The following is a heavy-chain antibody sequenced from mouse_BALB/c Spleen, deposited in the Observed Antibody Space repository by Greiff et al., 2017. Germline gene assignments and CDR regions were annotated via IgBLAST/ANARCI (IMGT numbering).Heavy chain of an antibody. CDR1: GFSLTSYG. CDR2: IWSGGST. J-gene: IGHJ3*01. V-gene: IGHV2-2*02. Sequence: QVQLQQSGPGLVQPSQSLSITCIVSGFSLTSYGVHWVRQSPGKGLEWLGVIWSGGSTDYNAAFISRLSISKDNSKSQVFFKMNSLQANDTAIYYCARRDDYDDWFAYWGQGTLVTVSA. D-gene: IGHD2-4*01. CDR3: ARRDDYDDWFAY.